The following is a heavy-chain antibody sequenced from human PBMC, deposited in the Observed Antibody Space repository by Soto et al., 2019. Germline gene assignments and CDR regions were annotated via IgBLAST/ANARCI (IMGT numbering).Heavy chain of an antibody. CDR3: ARFNYGSGSYVWFDP. J-gene: IGHJ5*02. D-gene: IGHD3-10*01. CDR1: SGSISSSNW. Sequence: QVQLQESGPGLVKPSGTLSLTCAVSSGSISSSNWWSCVRQPPGKGLEWIGEIYHSGSTNYNPSLKSRVTISVDKSKNQFSLKLSSVTAADTAVYYCARFNYGSGSYVWFDPWGQGTLVTVSS. CDR2: IYHSGST. V-gene: IGHV4-4*02.